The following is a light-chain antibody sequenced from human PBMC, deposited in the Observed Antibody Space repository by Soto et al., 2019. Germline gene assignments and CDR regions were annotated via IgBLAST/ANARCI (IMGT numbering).Light chain of an antibody. CDR3: QQTYSTPKT. V-gene: IGKV1-39*01. CDR2: KAS. Sequence: DIQMTQSPSSLSASLGDRVTITCQASQAITKYLNWYQQKPGKAPKLLIYKASTLKSGVPSRFSGSGSGTDFTLTISSLQPEDFATYYYQQTYSTPKTFGQGTKVDIK. CDR1: QAITKY. J-gene: IGKJ1*01.